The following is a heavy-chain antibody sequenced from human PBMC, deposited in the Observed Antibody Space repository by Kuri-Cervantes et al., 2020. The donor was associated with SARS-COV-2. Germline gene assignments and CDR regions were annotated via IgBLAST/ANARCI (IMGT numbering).Heavy chain of an antibody. J-gene: IGHJ6*02. Sequence: ASVKVSCKASGYTFTSYDINWVRQATGQGLEWMGWMNPNSGNTGYAQKFQGRVTMTRDTSTSTAYMELSSLRSEDTAVYYCARDGGSGWQLLYYGMDVWGQGTTVPVSS. CDR2: MNPNSGNT. V-gene: IGHV1-8*01. CDR3: ARDGGSGWQLLYYGMDV. D-gene: IGHD6-19*01. CDR1: GYTFTSYD.